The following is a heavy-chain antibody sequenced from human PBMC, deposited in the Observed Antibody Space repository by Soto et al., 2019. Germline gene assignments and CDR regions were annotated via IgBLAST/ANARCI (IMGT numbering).Heavy chain of an antibody. V-gene: IGHV3-23*01. CDR2: ISESGTIT. Sequence: GGSLRLSCAAFGFTFTSYAMTWVRQAPGQGLEWVSAISESGTITYHADSVRGRFTISRDNSKNTVYLQMTSLRAGDTAVYFCAKGGRRRGSYPPLDYWGQGTLVTVSS. J-gene: IGHJ4*02. D-gene: IGHD1-26*01. CDR3: AKGGRRRGSYPPLDY. CDR1: GFTFTSYA.